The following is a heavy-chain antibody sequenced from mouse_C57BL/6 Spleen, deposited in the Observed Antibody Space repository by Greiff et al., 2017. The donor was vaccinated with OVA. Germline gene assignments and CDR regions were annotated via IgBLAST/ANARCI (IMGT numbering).Heavy chain of an antibody. V-gene: IGHV1-69*01. CDR1: GYTFTSYW. CDR3: ARTPLTTVVGGEYFDY. CDR2: IDPSDSYT. J-gene: IGHJ2*01. Sequence: QVQLQQSGAELVMPGASVKLSCKASGYTFTSYWMHWVKQRPGQGLEWIGEIDPSDSYTNYNQKFKGKSTLTVDKSSSTAYMQLSSLTSEDSAVYYCARTPLTTVVGGEYFDYWGQGTTLTVSS. D-gene: IGHD1-1*01.